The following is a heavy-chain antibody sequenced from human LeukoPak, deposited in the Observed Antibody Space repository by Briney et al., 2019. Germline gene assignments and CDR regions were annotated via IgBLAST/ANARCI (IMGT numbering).Heavy chain of an antibody. CDR1: GQSLTGYF. Sequence: GASVKVSCKASGQSLTGYFIHWVRQAPGQGLEWAGRIDPNTGDTIYAQNFQGRVTVTSATSISTAYMELSRLTSDDTAVYFCARLGLHGSGTYYFFDYWGQGTLVTVSS. J-gene: IGHJ4*02. CDR3: ARLGLHGSGTYYFFDY. CDR2: IDPNTGDT. V-gene: IGHV1-2*06. D-gene: IGHD3-10*01.